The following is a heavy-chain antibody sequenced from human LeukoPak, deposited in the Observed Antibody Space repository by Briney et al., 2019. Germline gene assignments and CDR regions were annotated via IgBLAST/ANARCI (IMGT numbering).Heavy chain of an antibody. V-gene: IGHV1-3*01. CDR1: GYTFTSYA. CDR2: INAGNGNT. Sequence: ASVKVSCKASGYTFTSYAMHWVRQAPGQRLEWMGWINAGNGNTKYSQKFQGRVTITRDTSASTAYMELSSLRSEDTAVYYCARVRGSSWYPYFDYWGQGTLVTVSS. J-gene: IGHJ4*02. CDR3: ARVRGSSWYPYFDY. D-gene: IGHD6-13*01.